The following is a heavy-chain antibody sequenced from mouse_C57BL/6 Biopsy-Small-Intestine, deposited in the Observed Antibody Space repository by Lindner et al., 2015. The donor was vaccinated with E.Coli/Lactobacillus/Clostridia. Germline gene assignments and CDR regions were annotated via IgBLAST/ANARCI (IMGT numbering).Heavy chain of an antibody. CDR2: ISGGSNTI. CDR1: GFTFSDYG. V-gene: IGHV5-17*01. J-gene: IGHJ2*01. CDR3: ARHYFGSGVDY. Sequence: VQLQESGGGLVKPGGSLKLSCVASGFTFSDYGMNWVRQAPEKGLEWVAYISGGSNTIHYADTVKGRFTISRDNAKNTLFLQMTSLRSEDTAMYYCARHYFGSGVDYWGQGTTLTVSS. D-gene: IGHD1-1*01.